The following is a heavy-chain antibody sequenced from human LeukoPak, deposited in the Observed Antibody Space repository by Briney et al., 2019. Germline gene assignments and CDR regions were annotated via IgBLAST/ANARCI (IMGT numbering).Heavy chain of an antibody. V-gene: IGHV3-30*02. CDR3: AKDQYCSSTSCYGPLFFGY. D-gene: IGHD2-2*01. CDR1: GFTFSSYG. Sequence: GGSLRLSCAASGFTFSSYGMHWVRQAPGKGLEWVAFIRYDGSNKYYADSVKGRFTISRDNSKNTLYLQMNSLRAEDTAVYYCAKDQYCSSTSCYGPLFFGYWGQGTLVTVSS. CDR2: IRYDGSNK. J-gene: IGHJ4*02.